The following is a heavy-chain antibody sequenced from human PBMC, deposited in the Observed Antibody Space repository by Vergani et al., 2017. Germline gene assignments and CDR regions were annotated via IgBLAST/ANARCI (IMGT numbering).Heavy chain of an antibody. D-gene: IGHD4-17*01. Sequence: QVQLVQSGAEVKKPGASVKVSCKASGYTFTSYGISWVRQAPRQGLEWMGWISAYNGNTNYAQKFQGRVTMTTETSTSTAYMELRSLRSDDTAVYYCARVVGKYGESWFDPWGQGTLVTVSS. CDR3: ARVVGKYGESWFDP. V-gene: IGHV1-18*01. CDR2: ISAYNGNT. J-gene: IGHJ5*02. CDR1: GYTFTSYG.